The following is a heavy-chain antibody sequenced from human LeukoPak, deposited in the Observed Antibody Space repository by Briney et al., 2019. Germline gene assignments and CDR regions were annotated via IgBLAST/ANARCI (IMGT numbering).Heavy chain of an antibody. Sequence: SETLSLTCTVSGGSISSYYWSWIRQPAGKGLEWIGRIYTSGSTNYNPSLKSRVTMSVDTSNNQFSLKLSSVAAADTAVYYCARDGYYYDSSGYKYYYYGMDVWGQGTTVTVSS. CDR3: ARDGYYYDSSGYKYYYYGMDV. D-gene: IGHD3-22*01. J-gene: IGHJ6*02. V-gene: IGHV4-4*07. CDR2: IYTSGST. CDR1: GGSISSYY.